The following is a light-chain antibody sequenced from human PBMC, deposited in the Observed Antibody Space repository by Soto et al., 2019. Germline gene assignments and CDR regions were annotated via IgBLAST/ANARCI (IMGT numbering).Light chain of an antibody. CDR3: QQYNSYST. V-gene: IGKV1-5*01. Sequence: DIQMTQSLSTLSASVGDRVTITCRASQSISSWLAWYQQKPGKAPKLLIYDASSLESGVPSRFSGSGSGTEFTLTISSLQPDDFATYYCQQYNSYSTFGQGTKV. CDR1: QSISSW. J-gene: IGKJ1*01. CDR2: DAS.